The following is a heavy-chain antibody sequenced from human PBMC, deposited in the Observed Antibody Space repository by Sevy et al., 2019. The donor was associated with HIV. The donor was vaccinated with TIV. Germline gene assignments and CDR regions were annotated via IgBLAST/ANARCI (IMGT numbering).Heavy chain of an antibody. Sequence: GGSLRLSCVASGFTFRSYTMKWVRQALGKGLECVSSISRSGSYIYYADSVKGRFTISRDDAKNSLYLQMNTLRAEDAALYYSARVRPYDTRDFDYWGQGTLVTVSS. CDR1: GFTFRSYT. D-gene: IGHD3-22*01. V-gene: IGHV3-21*01. CDR3: ARVRPYDTRDFDY. CDR2: ISRSGSYI. J-gene: IGHJ4*02.